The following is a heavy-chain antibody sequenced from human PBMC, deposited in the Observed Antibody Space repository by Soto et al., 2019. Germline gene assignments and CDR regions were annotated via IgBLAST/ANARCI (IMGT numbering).Heavy chain of an antibody. D-gene: IGHD3-16*01. Sequence: QVQLVESGGGVVQPGRSLRLSCAASGFTFSSYGMHWVRQAPGKGLEWVAVISYDGSNKYYADSVKGRFTISRDNSKNTLYLQTNSLRAEDTAVYYCAKSYDDYVGGRDRDEYYFDDGGQGTLGTVSS. CDR3: AKSYDDYVGGRDRDEYYFDD. J-gene: IGHJ4*02. CDR2: ISYDGSNK. V-gene: IGHV3-30*18. CDR1: GFTFSSYG.